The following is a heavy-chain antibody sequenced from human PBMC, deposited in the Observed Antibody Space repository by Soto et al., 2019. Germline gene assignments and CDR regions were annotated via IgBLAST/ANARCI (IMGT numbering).Heavy chain of an antibody. Sequence: SETLSLTCAVYGGSFSGYYCSWIRQPPWKGLESIGEINHSGSTNYNPSLKSRVTVSVDTSKNQFSLKLSSVTAADTALYYCGGGSSTSSIAGLRIPLQSTLFDYSGQGT. J-gene: IGHJ4*02. CDR1: GGSFSGYY. D-gene: IGHD6-6*01. CDR2: INHSGST. CDR3: GGGSSTSSIAGLRIPLQSTLFDY. V-gene: IGHV4-34*01.